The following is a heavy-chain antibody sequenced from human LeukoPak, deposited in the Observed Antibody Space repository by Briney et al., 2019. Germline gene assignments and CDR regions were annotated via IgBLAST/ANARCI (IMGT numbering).Heavy chain of an antibody. V-gene: IGHV3-7*01. D-gene: IGHD3-10*01. Sequence: GGSLRLSCAASGFTVSTYYMTWVRQAPGKGLEWVANIKQDGSEKYYVDSVKGRFTISRDNAKNSLYLQMNSLRAEDTAVYYCARELYYGFDYWGQGTLVTVSS. CDR3: ARELYYGFDY. CDR1: GFTVSTYY. J-gene: IGHJ4*02. CDR2: IKQDGSEK.